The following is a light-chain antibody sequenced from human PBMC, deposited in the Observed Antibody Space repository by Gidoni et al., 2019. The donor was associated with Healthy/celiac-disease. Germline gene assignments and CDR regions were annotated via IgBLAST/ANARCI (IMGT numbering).Light chain of an antibody. V-gene: IGKV3-11*01. CDR2: DAS. J-gene: IGKJ4*01. Sequence: EILLTQSPATLSLSPGERATLSCRDSQSVSSYLAWYQHKPGQAPRLLIYDASNRATGIPARFSGSGSGTDCTLTISSLEPEDCEVYYCQQRSNWLTFGGGTKVEIK. CDR3: QQRSNWLT. CDR1: QSVSSY.